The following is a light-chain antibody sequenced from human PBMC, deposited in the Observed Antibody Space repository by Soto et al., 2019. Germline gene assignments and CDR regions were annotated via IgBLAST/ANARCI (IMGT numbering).Light chain of an antibody. Sequence: EIVLTQSPATLCLSPGERATVSCRASQSVSSYLAWYQQKRGQAPRLVIYDASNRATGIPARFSGSGSGTDFPLTISSLEPEDFAVYYCQQRSNCPPWTFGQGTKVEIK. V-gene: IGKV3-11*01. CDR1: QSVSSY. CDR3: QQRSNCPPWT. J-gene: IGKJ1*01. CDR2: DAS.